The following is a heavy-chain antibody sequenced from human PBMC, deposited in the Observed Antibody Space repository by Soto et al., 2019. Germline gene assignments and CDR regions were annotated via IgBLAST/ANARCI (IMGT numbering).Heavy chain of an antibody. V-gene: IGHV3-53*02. J-gene: IGHJ4*02. Sequence: EVQLVETGGDLIQPGGSLRLSCAVSGFTVSSNHMSWVRQAPGKGLEWVSIIDSGGRTYYADSVKGRFTISRDTSKSTLFLQMNRLRVEDSAVYYCAADAKGIPFDYWGQGTLVTVSS. CDR1: GFTVSSNH. CDR3: AADAKGIPFDY. CDR2: IDSGGRT.